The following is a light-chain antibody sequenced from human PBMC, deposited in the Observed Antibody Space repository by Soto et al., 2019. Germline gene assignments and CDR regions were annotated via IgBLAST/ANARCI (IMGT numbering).Light chain of an antibody. CDR3: QHYDRSPRT. CDR1: QSVRSNY. V-gene: IGKV3-20*01. J-gene: IGKJ2*01. CDR2: GVF. Sequence: ETVLTQSPGTVSLSPGERATLSCTTSQSVRSNYLAWYQQKPGKDPRLLIYGVFNRATGIPDRFSGSVSGTAITLIISGLEPEDSAVYCCQHYDRSPRTFGQWTKV.